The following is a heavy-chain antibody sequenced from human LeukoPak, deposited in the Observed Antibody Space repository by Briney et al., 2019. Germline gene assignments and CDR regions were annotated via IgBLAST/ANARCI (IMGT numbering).Heavy chain of an antibody. V-gene: IGHV3-48*03. CDR3: AKMGDLNYFDY. J-gene: IGHJ4*02. D-gene: IGHD3-16*01. CDR1: GFTFSSYE. CDR2: ISSSGSTI. Sequence: PGGSLRLSCAASGFTFSSYEMNWVRQAPGKGLEWVSYISSSGSTIYYADSVKGRFTISRDNAKNSLYLQMNSLRAEDTAVYCCAKMGDLNYFDYWGQGTLVTVSS.